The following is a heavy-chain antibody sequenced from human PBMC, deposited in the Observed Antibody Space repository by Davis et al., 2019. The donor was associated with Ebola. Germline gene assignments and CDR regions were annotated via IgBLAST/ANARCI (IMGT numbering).Heavy chain of an antibody. J-gene: IGHJ4*02. D-gene: IGHD3-16*01. V-gene: IGHV3-48*03. CDR2: ISSSGSTI. CDR3: ARKEGGPNPFDY. Sequence: GGSLRLSCAASGFTFSSYEMNWVRQAPGKGLEWVSYISSSGSTIYYADSVKGRFTISRDNAKNSLYLQMNGLTVEDTAVYYCARKEGGPNPFDYWGQGTLVTVSP. CDR1: GFTFSSYE.